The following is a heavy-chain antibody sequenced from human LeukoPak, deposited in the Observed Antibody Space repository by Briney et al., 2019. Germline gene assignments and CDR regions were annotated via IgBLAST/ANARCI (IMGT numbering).Heavy chain of an antibody. J-gene: IGHJ6*03. V-gene: IGHV4-59*11. Sequence: SETLSLTCTVSGGSISSHYWSWIRQPPGKGLEWIGYIYYSGSTNYNPSLKSRVTMSVDTSKNQFSLKLSSVTAADTAVYYCARVEYSSSYDYYYYYMDVWGKGTTVTVSS. D-gene: IGHD6-6*01. CDR3: ARVEYSSSYDYYYYYMDV. CDR2: IYYSGST. CDR1: GGSISSHY.